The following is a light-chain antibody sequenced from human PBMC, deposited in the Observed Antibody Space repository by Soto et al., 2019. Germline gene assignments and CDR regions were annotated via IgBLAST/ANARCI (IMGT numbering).Light chain of an antibody. CDR3: QQYGRLPSFT. J-gene: IGKJ3*01. CDR2: DAS. CDR1: QDISNY. Sequence: DIQMTQSPSSLSASVGDRVTITCQASQDISNYVNWYQQKPGKAPKLLIYDASNLETGVPSRFSGSGSATDFTFTISSLQPEDMAAYFCQQYGRLPSFTVGPGIKVDVK. V-gene: IGKV1-33*01.